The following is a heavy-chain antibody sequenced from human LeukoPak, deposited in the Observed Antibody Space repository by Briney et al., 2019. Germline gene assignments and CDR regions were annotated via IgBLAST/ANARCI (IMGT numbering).Heavy chain of an antibody. CDR2: INHSGST. J-gene: IGHJ4*02. CDR1: GGSLSGYY. V-gene: IGHV4-34*01. Sequence: SETLSLTCAVSGGSLSGYYWTWIRQPPGKGLEWIGDINHSGSTYYNPSLKSRVTISVDTSKNQFSLKLSSVTAADTAVYYCARTRYYYNSRSYGAPYYFDYWGQGTLVTVSS. D-gene: IGHD3-10*01. CDR3: ARTRYYYNSRSYGAPYYFDY.